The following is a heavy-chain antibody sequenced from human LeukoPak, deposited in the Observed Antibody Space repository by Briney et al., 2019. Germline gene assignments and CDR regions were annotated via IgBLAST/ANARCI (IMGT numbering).Heavy chain of an antibody. CDR3: ARAPSEIGGYYPEYFRH. V-gene: IGHV3-74*01. CDR1: GLTFSSYW. CDR2: IKSDGST. D-gene: IGHD3-22*01. Sequence: PGGSLRLSCAPSGLTFSSYWMHWVRQAPGKGLVWVSRIKSDGSTRYADSVKGRFTISRDNAKNTVSLQMNSLRAEDTGVYYCARAPSEIGGYYPEYFRHWGQGTLVTVSP. J-gene: IGHJ1*01.